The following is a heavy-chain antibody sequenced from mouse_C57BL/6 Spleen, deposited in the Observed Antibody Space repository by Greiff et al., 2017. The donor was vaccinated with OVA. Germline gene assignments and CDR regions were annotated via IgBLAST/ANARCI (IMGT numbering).Heavy chain of an antibody. CDR2: INPGSGGT. J-gene: IGHJ4*01. Sequence: QVQLQQSGAELVRPGTSVKVSCKASGYAFTNYLIEWVKQRPGQGLEWIGVINPGSGGTNYNEKFKGKATLTADKSSSTAYMQLSSLTSEDSAVYVCARAHYYGSSLYAMDYWGQGTSVTVSS. D-gene: IGHD1-1*01. V-gene: IGHV1-54*01. CDR1: GYAFTNYL. CDR3: ARAHYYGSSLYAMDY.